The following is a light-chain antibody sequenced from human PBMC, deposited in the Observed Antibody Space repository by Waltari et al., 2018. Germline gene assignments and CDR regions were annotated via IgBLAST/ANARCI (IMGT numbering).Light chain of an antibody. Sequence: DIVMTQTPLSLSVTPGQPASISCKSSQSLLHSDGKTYLYWYLQKPGQSPQLLLYEVSSRFSGVPDRFSGSGSVTDFTLTISSLQAEDVAVYYCQQYYSTPFTFGPGTKVDIK. CDR1: QSLLHSDGKTY. J-gene: IGKJ3*01. V-gene: IGKV2-29*02. CDR2: EVS. CDR3: QQYYSTPFT.